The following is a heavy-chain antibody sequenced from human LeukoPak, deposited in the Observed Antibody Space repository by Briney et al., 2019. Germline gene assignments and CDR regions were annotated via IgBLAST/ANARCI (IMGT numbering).Heavy chain of an antibody. J-gene: IGHJ4*02. CDR3: ARHTEQQLPYFDY. CDR2: IYYSGST. CDR1: GGSISSSSYY. D-gene: IGHD6-13*01. V-gene: IGHV4-39*01. Sequence: PSETLSLTCTVSGGSISSSSYYWGWIRQPPGKGLEWIGSIYYSGSTYYNPSLKSRVTIPVDTSMNQFSLKLSSVTAADTAVYYCARHTEQQLPYFDYWGQGTLVTVSS.